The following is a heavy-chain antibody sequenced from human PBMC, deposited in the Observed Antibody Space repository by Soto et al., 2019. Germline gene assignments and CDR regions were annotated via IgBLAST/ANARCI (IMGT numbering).Heavy chain of an antibody. D-gene: IGHD4-4*01. CDR3: ARLYSNYVGSYYYYGMDV. CDR2: IDPSDSYT. J-gene: IGHJ6*02. V-gene: IGHV5-10-1*01. CDR1: GYSFTSYW. Sequence: GESLKISCKGSGYSFTSYWISWVRQMPGKGLEWMGRIDPSDSYTNYSPSFQGHVTISADKSISTAYLQWSSLKASDTAMYYCARLYSNYVGSYYYYGMDVWGQGTTVTVSS.